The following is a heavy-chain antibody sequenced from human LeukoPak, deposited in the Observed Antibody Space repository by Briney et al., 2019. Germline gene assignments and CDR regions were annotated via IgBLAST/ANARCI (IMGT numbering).Heavy chain of an antibody. V-gene: IGHV4-4*07. D-gene: IGHD1-14*01. Sequence: SETLSLTCTVSGGSFSNYYWSWIRQPAGKGLEWIGRIYTSGSTNYNPSVKSRVTMSIDTSNNQFSLKLTSVTAADTAVYYCARQPPQYYGMDVWGQGTTVTVSS. J-gene: IGHJ6*02. CDR1: GGSFSNYY. CDR3: ARQPPQYYGMDV. CDR2: IYTSGST.